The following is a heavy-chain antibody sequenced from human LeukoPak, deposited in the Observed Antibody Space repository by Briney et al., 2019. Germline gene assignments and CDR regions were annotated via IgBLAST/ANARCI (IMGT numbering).Heavy chain of an antibody. CDR3: AKMGRNMVRGVIVPLDY. D-gene: IGHD3-10*01. CDR1: GFTFSSYA. Sequence: GGSLRLSCAASGFTFSSYAMSWVRQAPGEGLEWVSAISGSGGSTYYADSVKGRFTISRDNSKNTLYLQMNSLRAEDTAVYYCAKMGRNMVRGVIVPLDYWGQGTLVTVSS. CDR2: ISGSGGST. J-gene: IGHJ4*02. V-gene: IGHV3-23*01.